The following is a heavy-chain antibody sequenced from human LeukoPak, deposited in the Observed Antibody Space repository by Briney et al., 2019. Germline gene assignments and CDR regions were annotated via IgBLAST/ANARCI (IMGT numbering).Heavy chain of an antibody. J-gene: IGHJ4*02. CDR1: GFTFSDYY. Sequence: GGSLRLSCAASGFTFSDYYMSWIRQAPGKGLEWVAFIRYDGSNKYYADSVKGRFTISRDNSKNTLYLQMNSLRAEDTAVYYCAKVASSYSSSDYWGQGTLVTVSS. CDR3: AKVASSYSSSDY. V-gene: IGHV3-30*02. D-gene: IGHD6-6*01. CDR2: IRYDGSNK.